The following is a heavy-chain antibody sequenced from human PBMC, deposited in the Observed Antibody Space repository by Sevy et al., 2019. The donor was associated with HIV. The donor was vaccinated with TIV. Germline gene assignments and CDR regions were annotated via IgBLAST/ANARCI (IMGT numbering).Heavy chain of an antibody. D-gene: IGHD3-22*01. J-gene: IGHJ4*02. CDR3: AKGDYYYDSSGYPFDC. Sequence: GGSLRLSCAASGFTFSSYAMSWVRQAPGKGLEWVSGISGSGGSTNYADSVKGRFTISRDNSKNTLYLQMNTLRAEDTAVYYCAKGDYYYDSSGYPFDCWGQGILVTVSS. V-gene: IGHV3-23*01. CDR2: ISGSGGST. CDR1: GFTFSSYA.